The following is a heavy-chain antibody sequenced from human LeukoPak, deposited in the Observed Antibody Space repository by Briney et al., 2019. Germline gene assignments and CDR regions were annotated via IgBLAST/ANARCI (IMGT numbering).Heavy chain of an antibody. CDR2: INGNGNSI. Sequence: RGGSLRLSCAASGFTSNSYWMHWARQAPGKGLVWVARINGNGNSISYADSVKGRFTISRDNAKNTLYLQMNSLRVEDTAVYYCARGWGPHGWFDPWGQGTLVTVSS. V-gene: IGHV3-74*01. CDR3: ARGWGPHGWFDP. D-gene: IGHD7-27*01. J-gene: IGHJ5*02. CDR1: GFTSNSYW.